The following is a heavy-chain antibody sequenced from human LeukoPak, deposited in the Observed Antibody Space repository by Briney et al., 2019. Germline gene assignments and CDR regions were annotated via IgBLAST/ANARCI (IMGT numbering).Heavy chain of an antibody. D-gene: IGHD2-15*01. CDR3: ARADIIVVAGATPVGSAFEY. Sequence: GASVKVSCKTSGYTFISYGISWLRQAPGQGIEWMGWISANKGDTEYAQKFQGRLTVTRDTSTSTAYMELKRLKSVDTAVYYCARADIIVVAGATPVGSAFEYWGQGTLITVS. CDR2: ISANKGDT. V-gene: IGHV1-18*01. J-gene: IGHJ4*02. CDR1: GYTFISYG.